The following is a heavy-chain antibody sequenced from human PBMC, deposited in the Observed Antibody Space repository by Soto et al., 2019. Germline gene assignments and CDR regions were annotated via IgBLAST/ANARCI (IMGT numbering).Heavy chain of an antibody. V-gene: IGHV1-2*02. J-gene: IGHJ6*02. CDR1: GYTFTGYY. Sequence: GASVKVSCKASGYTFTGYYMHWVRQAPGQGLEWMGWINPNSGGTNYAQKFQGRITMTRDTSISTAYMELSRLRSDDTAVYYCARPDRDSSGYYPPDYYGMDVWGQGTTVTVSS. CDR2: INPNSGGT. CDR3: ARPDRDSSGYYPPDYYGMDV. D-gene: IGHD3-22*01.